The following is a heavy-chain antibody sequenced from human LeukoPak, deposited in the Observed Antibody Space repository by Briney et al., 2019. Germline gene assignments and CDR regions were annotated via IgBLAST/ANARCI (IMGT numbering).Heavy chain of an antibody. CDR2: INPNSGGT. D-gene: IGHD4-17*01. V-gene: IGHV1-2*02. CDR1: GYTFTGYY. CDR3: ARDRRAYGRNWFDP. J-gene: IGHJ5*02. Sequence: ASVKVSCKASGYTFTGYYMHWVRQAPGQGLEWMGWINPNSGGTNYAQKFQGRVTMTRDTSISTAYMELSRLRSDDTAVYYCARDRRAYGRNWFDPWGQGTLVTVSS.